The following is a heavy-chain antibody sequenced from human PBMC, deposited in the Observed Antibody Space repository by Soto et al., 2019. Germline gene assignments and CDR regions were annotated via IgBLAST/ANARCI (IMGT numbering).Heavy chain of an antibody. D-gene: IGHD5-12*01. CDR3: ESSSERWWLRSRPAMAFWGYYFDY. CDR1: GFTFSSYA. J-gene: IGHJ4*02. Sequence: GGSLRLSCAASGFTFSSYAMSWVRQAPGKGLEWVSAISGSGGSTYYADSVKGRFTISRDNSKNTLYLQMNSLRAEDTAVYYCESSSERWWLRSRPAMAFWGYYFDYWGQGTLVTVSS. CDR2: ISGSGGST. V-gene: IGHV3-23*01.